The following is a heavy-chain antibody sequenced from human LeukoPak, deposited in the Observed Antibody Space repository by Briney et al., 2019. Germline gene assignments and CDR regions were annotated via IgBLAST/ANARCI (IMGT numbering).Heavy chain of an antibody. V-gene: IGHV1-69*13. CDR3: ARVYYYDSSGENWFDP. D-gene: IGHD3-22*01. CDR1: GGTFSSYA. J-gene: IGHJ5*02. Sequence: SVKVSCKASGGTFSSYAISWVRQAPGQGLEWMGGIIPIFGTANYAQKFQGRVTITADESTSTAYMELSSLRSEDTAVYYCARVYYYDSSGENWFDPWGQGTLVTVSS. CDR2: IIPIFGTA.